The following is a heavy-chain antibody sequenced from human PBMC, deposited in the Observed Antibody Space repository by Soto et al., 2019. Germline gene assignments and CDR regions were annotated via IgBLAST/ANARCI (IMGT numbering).Heavy chain of an antibody. CDR1: GFTFDNYA. Sequence: ESGGGLVQPGGSLRLSCAASGFTFDNYAMSWVRQAPGKGLEWVSGIGGSGATTYYAHSVKGRFTISRDNSKNTLYLQMNSLRAEDTAVYYCAKDRLSSPCTWFASWGQGTLVTVSS. J-gene: IGHJ5*01. V-gene: IGHV3-23*01. D-gene: IGHD5-12*01. CDR2: IGGSGATT. CDR3: AKDRLSSPCTWFAS.